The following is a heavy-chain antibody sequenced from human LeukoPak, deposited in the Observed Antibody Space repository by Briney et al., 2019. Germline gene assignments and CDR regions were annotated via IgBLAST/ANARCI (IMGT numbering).Heavy chain of an antibody. J-gene: IGHJ4*02. CDR2: ISSSGSTI. CDR3: ARGRYSSSWYADY. D-gene: IGHD6-13*01. V-gene: IGHV3-48*03. CDR1: GFTFSSYE. Sequence: GGSLRLSCAASGFTFSSYEMNWVRQAPGKGLEWVSYISSSGSTIYYADSVKGRFTISRDNAKNSLYLQMNSLRAEDTAVYYRARGRYSSSWYADYWGQGTLVTVSS.